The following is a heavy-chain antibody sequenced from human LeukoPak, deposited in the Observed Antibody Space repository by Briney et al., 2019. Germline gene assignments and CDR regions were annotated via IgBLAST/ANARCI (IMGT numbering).Heavy chain of an antibody. CDR1: GFTFSSYS. CDR2: ISSSSSYI. J-gene: IGHJ3*02. D-gene: IGHD3-22*01. CDR3: ARVLAGYYDSSGYSGNDAFDI. V-gene: IGHV3-21*01. Sequence: KPGGSLILSCAASGFTFSSYSMNWVRQAPGKGLEWVSSISSSSSYIYYADSVKGRFTISRDNAKNSLYLQMNSLRAEDTAVYYCARVLAGYYDSSGYSGNDAFDIWGQGTMVTVSS.